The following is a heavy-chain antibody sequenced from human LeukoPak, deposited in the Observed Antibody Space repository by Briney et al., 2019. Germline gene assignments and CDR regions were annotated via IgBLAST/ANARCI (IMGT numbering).Heavy chain of an antibody. CDR2: IYTSGST. V-gene: IGHV4-4*07. CDR1: GGSISSYY. J-gene: IGHJ5*01. CDR3: ARDSYYYDSSGYSSITPDS. Sequence: SETLSLXCTVSGGSISSYYWSWSRQPAGKGLEWIGRIYTSGSTNYNPSLKSRVTMSVDTSKNQFSLKLNSVTAADTAVYYCARDSYYYDSSGYSSITPDSWGQGTLVTVSS. D-gene: IGHD3-22*01.